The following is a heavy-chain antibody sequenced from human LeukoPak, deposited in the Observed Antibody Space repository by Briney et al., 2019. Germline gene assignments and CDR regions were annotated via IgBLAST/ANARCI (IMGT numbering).Heavy chain of an antibody. J-gene: IGHJ5*02. CDR1: GGSISSSSYY. CDR3: ARHGIAAAGWFDP. Sequence: PSETLSLTCTVSGGSISSSSYYWDWIRQPPGKGLEWIGSIDYSESTYYNPSLKSGVSISVDTSKSHFCLKLSSVSAADTAVYYCARHGIAAAGWFDPCGQGTLVTVSS. V-gene: IGHV4-39*01. CDR2: IDYSEST. D-gene: IGHD6-13*01.